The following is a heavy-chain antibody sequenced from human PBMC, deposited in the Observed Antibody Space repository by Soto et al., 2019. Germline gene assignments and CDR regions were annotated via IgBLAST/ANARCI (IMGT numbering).Heavy chain of an antibody. CDR2: ISAYNGNT. D-gene: IGHD3-22*01. CDR3: ARDRYYYDSSGYRTYYYYGMDV. Sequence: QVQLVQSGAEVKKPGASVKVSCKTSGYTFTSYGISWVRQAPGQGLEWMGWISAYNGNTNYAQKVQGRVTMTTDTSTSKASMELRGLRSDDPAMYYCARDRYYYDSSGYRTYYYYGMDVWGQGTTVTVSS. V-gene: IGHV1-18*04. J-gene: IGHJ6*02. CDR1: GYTFTSYG.